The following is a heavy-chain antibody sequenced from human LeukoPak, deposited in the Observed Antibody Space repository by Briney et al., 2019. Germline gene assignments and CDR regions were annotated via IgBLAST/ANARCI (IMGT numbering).Heavy chain of an antibody. V-gene: IGHV1-69*05. D-gene: IGHD6-6*01. CDR3: ARVIVDSSSSYYHYYMDV. J-gene: IGHJ6*03. CDR2: IIPIFGTA. CDR1: GGTFSSYA. Sequence: SVKVSCKASGGTFSSYAISWVRQAPGQGLEWMGRIIPIFGTANYAQKFQGRVTITTDESTSTAYMELSSLRSEDTAVYYCARVIVDSSSSYYHYYMDVWGKGTTVTVSS.